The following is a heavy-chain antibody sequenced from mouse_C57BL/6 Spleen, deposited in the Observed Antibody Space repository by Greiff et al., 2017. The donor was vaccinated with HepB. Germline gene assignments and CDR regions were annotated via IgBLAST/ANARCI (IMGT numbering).Heavy chain of an antibody. CDR1: GYTFTSYT. V-gene: IGHV1-4*01. J-gene: IGHJ3*01. D-gene: IGHD2-5*01. CDR2: INPSSGYT. CDR3: ARVRSNYTAWFAY. Sequence: VQLQQSGAELARPGASVKMSCKASGYTFTSYTMHWVKQRPGQGLEWIGYINPSSGYTKYNQKFKDKATLTADKSSSTAYMQLSSLTSEDSAVYYCARVRSNYTAWFAYWGQGTLVTVSA.